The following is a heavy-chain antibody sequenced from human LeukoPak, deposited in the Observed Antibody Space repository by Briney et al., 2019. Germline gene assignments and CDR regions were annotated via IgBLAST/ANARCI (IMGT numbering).Heavy chain of an antibody. CDR1: GGSISSYY. CDR3: ARSVVISESDAFDI. D-gene: IGHD3-22*01. CDR2: IYTSGST. Sequence: SETLSLTCTVPGGSISSYYWSCIRPPAGKGLEWIGRIYTSGSTNYNPSLKSRVTMSVDTSKNQFSLKLSSVTAADTAVYYCARSVVISESDAFDIWGQGTMVTVSS. J-gene: IGHJ3*02. V-gene: IGHV4-4*07.